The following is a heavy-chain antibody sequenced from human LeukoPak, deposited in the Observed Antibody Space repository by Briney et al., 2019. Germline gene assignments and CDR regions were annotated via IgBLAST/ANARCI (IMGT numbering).Heavy chain of an antibody. D-gene: IGHD2-15*01. CDR1: GFTFSSYG. J-gene: IGHJ5*02. CDR3: ASLKPPVVVAATRWFDP. V-gene: IGHV3-30*03. Sequence: GRSLRLSCAASGFTFSSYGMHWVRQAPGKGLEWVAVISYDGSNKYYADSVKGRFTISRDNSKNTLYLQMNSLRAEDTAVYYCASLKPPVVVAATRWFDPWGQGTLVTVSS. CDR2: ISYDGSNK.